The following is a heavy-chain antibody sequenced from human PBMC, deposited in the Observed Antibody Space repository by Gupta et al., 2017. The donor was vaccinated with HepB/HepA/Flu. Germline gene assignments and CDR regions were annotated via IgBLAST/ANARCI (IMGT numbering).Heavy chain of an antibody. CDR2: ISSSGRTI. D-gene: IGHD4/OR15-4a*01. J-gene: IGHJ4*01. CDR1: GFTFSDYY. CDR3: AREDYYFDP. V-gene: IGHV3-11*04. Sequence: QVQLVESGGGLVKPGGSLRLSCAASGFTFSDYYMSWLRQAPGKGLEWVSSISSSGRTIDDADSVKGRLTIAREKAKNSVYMEMESSGEEDTSVDDGAREDYYFDPWGHGTLVTVSS.